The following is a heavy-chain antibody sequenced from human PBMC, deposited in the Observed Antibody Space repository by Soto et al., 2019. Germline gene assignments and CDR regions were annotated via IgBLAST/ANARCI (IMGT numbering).Heavy chain of an antibody. V-gene: IGHV1-18*01. CDR3: ARDLSWLGYCSGGSCYLDY. Sequence: ASVKVSCKASGYTFTSYGISWVRQAPGQGLEWMGWISAYNGNTNYAQKLQGRVTMTTDTSTSTAYMELRSLRSDDTAVYYCARDLSWLGYCSGGSCYLDYWGQGTLVTVSS. D-gene: IGHD2-15*01. CDR2: ISAYNGNT. CDR1: GYTFTSYG. J-gene: IGHJ4*02.